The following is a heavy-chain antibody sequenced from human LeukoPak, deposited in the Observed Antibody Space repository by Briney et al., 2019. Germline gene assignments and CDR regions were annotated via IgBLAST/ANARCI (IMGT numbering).Heavy chain of an antibody. CDR2: IKQDGSEK. J-gene: IGHJ4*02. CDR1: GFTFSSYW. CDR3: AKNIGDFNSHYFDY. V-gene: IGHV3-7*01. D-gene: IGHD2-21*02. Sequence: GGSLRLSCAASGFTFSSYWMSWVRQAPGKGLEWVANIKQDGSEKYYVDSVKGRFTISRDNAKNSLYLQMNSLRAEDTAVYYCAKNIGDFNSHYFDYWGQGTLVTVSS.